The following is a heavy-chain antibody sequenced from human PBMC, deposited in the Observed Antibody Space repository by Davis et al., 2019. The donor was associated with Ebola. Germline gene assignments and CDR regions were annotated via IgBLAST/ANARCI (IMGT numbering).Heavy chain of an antibody. CDR3: VRDNGYSSG. V-gene: IGHV3-9*01. D-gene: IGHD6-19*01. CDR2: ISWNSGSI. J-gene: IGHJ4*02. CDR1: GFTFDDYA. Sequence: SLKISCAASGFTFDDYAMHWVRQAPGKGLEWVSGISWNSGSIGYADSVKGRFTISRDNAKNSLYLQMNSLRVEDTAVYYCVRDNGYSSGWGQGTLVTVSS.